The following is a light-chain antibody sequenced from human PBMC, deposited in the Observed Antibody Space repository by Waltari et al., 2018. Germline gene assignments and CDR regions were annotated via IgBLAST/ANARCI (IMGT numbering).Light chain of an antibody. V-gene: IGKV3-20*01. J-gene: IGKJ4*01. CDR1: QTVRTTY. CDR2: GAS. Sequence: EHVLTQSPGTLSLPPGERATISCIASQTVRTTYLAWYQQKPGKAPTLLIYGASSRATGIPDRFSGSGSGTDFSLTISSLAPEDFAVYYCQQYDISPLTFGGGTKVEV. CDR3: QQYDISPLT.